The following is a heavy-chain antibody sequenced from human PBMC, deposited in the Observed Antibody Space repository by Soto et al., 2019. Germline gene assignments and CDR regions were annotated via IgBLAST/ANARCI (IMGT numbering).Heavy chain of an antibody. CDR3: ARTVTTLEVNWFDP. J-gene: IGHJ5*02. CDR2: ISAYNGNT. V-gene: IGHV1-18*01. D-gene: IGHD4-17*01. CDR1: GYTFTSYG. Sequence: GASVKVSCKASGYTFTSYGISWVRQAPGQGLEWMGWISAYNGNTNYAQKLQGRVTMTTDTSTSTAYMELRSLRSDDTAVYYCARTVTTLEVNWFDPWGQGTLVTVSS.